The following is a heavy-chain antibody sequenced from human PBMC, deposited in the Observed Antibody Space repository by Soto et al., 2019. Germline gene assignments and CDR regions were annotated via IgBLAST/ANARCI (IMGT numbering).Heavy chain of an antibody. Sequence: GGSLRLSCAASGLSFSGYGMHWVRQAPDKGLEWVAIISYGGGNKYYAESVKCRFTISRDNSKNTEYLEMNSLRSEDTAVYYCFITLFLYSRSEDDIWGQGSLVPVSA. J-gene: IGHJ4*02. CDR2: ISYGGGNK. CDR3: FITLFLYSRSEDDI. D-gene: IGHD3-10*01. V-gene: IGHV3-30*03. CDR1: GLSFSGYG.